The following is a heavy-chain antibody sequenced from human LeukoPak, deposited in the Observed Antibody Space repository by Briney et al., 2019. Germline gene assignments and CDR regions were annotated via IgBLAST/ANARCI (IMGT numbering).Heavy chain of an antibody. CDR2: IWYDGSNK. J-gene: IGHJ4*02. CDR1: GFTFSSYG. D-gene: IGHD6-13*01. Sequence: PGGSLRLSCAASGFTFSSYGMHWVRQAPGKGLECVAVIWYDGSNKYYADSVKGRFTISRDNSKNTLYLQMNSLRAEDTAVYYCARDLYSSSWFDYWGQGTLVTVSS. CDR3: ARDLYSSSWFDY. V-gene: IGHV3-33*01.